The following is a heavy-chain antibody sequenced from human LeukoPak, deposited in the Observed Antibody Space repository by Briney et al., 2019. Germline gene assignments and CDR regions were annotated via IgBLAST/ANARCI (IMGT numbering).Heavy chain of an antibody. CDR3: ARHSGRMVRGVFYGVDV. J-gene: IGHJ6*02. D-gene: IGHD3-10*01. V-gene: IGHV5-51*01. Sequence: GESLKISCKGSGYSFTSYWIGWVRQMPGKGLEWMGIIYPGDSDARYSPSFRGQVTISADKSISTAYLQWSSLKASDTAMYYCARHSGRMVRGVFYGVDVWGQGTTVTVSS. CDR1: GYSFTSYW. CDR2: IYPGDSDA.